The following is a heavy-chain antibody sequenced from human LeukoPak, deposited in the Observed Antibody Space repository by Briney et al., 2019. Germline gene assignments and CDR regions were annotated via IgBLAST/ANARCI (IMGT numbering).Heavy chain of an antibody. CDR2: INHSGST. Sequence: SETLSLTCAVYGVSFSGYYWSWIRQPPGKGLEWIGEINHSGSTNYNPSLKSRVTISVDTSKNQFSLKLSSVTAAGTAVYYCATSGTSPNYYYYGMDVWGQGTTVTVSS. CDR3: ATSGTSPNYYYYGMDV. V-gene: IGHV4-34*01. CDR1: GVSFSGYY. J-gene: IGHJ6*02. D-gene: IGHD2-2*01.